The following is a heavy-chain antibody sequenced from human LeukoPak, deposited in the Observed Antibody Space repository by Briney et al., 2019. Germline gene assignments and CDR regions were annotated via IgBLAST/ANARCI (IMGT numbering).Heavy chain of an antibody. V-gene: IGHV3-23*01. J-gene: IGHJ3*02. D-gene: IGHD2-15*01. CDR1: GFPFSSYA. CDR2: ISTNGGST. CDR3: ARRIFDI. Sequence: GGSLRLSCAASGFPFSSYAMSWVRQAPGKGLEWVSGISTNGGSTSYADSVKGRFTISRDNAKNSLYLQMNSLRAEDTAVYYCARRIFDIWGQGTMVTVSS.